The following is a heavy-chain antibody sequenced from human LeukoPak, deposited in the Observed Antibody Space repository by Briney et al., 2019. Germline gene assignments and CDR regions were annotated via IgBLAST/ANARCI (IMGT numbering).Heavy chain of an antibody. CDR1: GFTFSSYW. Sequence: PGGSLRLSCAASGFTFSSYWMHWVRQAPGKGLVWVSRINSDGSSTSYADSVKGRFTISRDNAKNTLYLQMNSLRAEDTAVYYCAKEALWQQLESGYYYMDVWGKGTTVTISS. V-gene: IGHV3-74*01. J-gene: IGHJ6*03. CDR3: AKEALWQQLESGYYYMDV. CDR2: INSDGSST. D-gene: IGHD6-13*01.